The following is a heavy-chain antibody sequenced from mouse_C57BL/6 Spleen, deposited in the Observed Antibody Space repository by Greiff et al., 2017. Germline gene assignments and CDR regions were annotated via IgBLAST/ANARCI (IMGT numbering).Heavy chain of an antibody. CDR2: ISNGGGST. CDR3: ARQALDGYRYFDV. J-gene: IGHJ1*03. Sequence: EVKLMESGGGLVQPGGSLKLSCAASGFTFSDYYMYWVRQTPEKRLEWVAYISNGGGSTYYPDTVTGRFTISRDNAKNTLYLQMSRLKSEDTAMYYCARQALDGYRYFDVWGTGTTVTVSS. CDR1: GFTFSDYY. V-gene: IGHV5-12*01. D-gene: IGHD2-3*01.